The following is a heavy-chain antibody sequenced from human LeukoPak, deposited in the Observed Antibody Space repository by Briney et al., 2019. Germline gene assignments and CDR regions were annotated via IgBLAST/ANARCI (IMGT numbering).Heavy chain of an antibody. V-gene: IGHV1-69*06. CDR2: IIPIFGTA. CDR1: GGTFSSYA. CDR3: ARDQVPAAIRDYYYYYGMDV. J-gene: IGHJ6*02. D-gene: IGHD2-2*02. Sequence: SVKVSCKASGGTFSSYAINWMRQAPGQGLEWMGGIIPIFGTANYAQKFQGRVTITADKSTSTAYMELSSLRSEDTAVYYCARDQVPAAIRDYYYYYGMDVWGQGTTVTVSS.